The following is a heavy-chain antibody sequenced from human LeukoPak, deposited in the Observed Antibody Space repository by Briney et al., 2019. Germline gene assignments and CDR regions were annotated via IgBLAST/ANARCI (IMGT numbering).Heavy chain of an antibody. D-gene: IGHD6-19*01. CDR2: MYYSGSGST. J-gene: IGHJ4*02. Sequence: SETPSLTCAVSGASVSSGGHYWSWIRQPPGKGLEWIGYMYYSGSGSTNYNPSLKSRVTMSIDTSKNQFSLKLNSVTAADTAVYYCARGGGSSAWPYFGYWGQGTLVTVSS. CDR1: GASVSSGGHY. CDR3: ARGGGSSAWPYFGY. V-gene: IGHV4-61*08.